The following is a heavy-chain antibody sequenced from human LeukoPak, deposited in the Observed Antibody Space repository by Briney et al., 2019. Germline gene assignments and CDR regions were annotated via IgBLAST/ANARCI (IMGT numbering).Heavy chain of an antibody. D-gene: IGHD3-10*01. J-gene: IGHJ4*02. CDR1: GVTFSSYS. Sequence: GGSLRLSCAASGVTFSSYSMNWVRQAPGTGLGWVSSISSSSSYIYYADSVKGRFTISRDNAKNSLYLQMNSLRAEDTAVYYCARDPISITVGDYWGQGTLVTVSS. CDR2: ISSSSSYI. CDR3: ARDPISITVGDY. V-gene: IGHV3-21*01.